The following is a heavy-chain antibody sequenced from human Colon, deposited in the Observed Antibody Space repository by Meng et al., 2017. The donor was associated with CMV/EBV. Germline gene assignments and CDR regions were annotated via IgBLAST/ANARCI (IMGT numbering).Heavy chain of an antibody. CDR2: IYPSGTT. Sequence: GSLRLSCTVSGDAISSRSYYWGRLRQTPGKGLEWIGSIYPSGTTYYSPSLTSRITITLDTSKRHLSLKVTSVTVAETAVYYCAGGRVAGAFDSWGQGSVVTVSS. CDR1: GDAISSRSYY. D-gene: IGHD6-19*01. CDR3: AGGRVAGAFDS. J-gene: IGHJ4*02. V-gene: IGHV4-39*07.